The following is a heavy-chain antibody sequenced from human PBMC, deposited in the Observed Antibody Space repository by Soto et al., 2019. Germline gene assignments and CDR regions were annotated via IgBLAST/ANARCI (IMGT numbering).Heavy chain of an antibody. CDR1: GGSLSDYY. D-gene: IGHD1-1*01. J-gene: IGHJ6*02. Sequence: QVQLQQWGAGLLKPSETLSLTCAVSGGSLSDYYWPWIRQSPGKGLEWIGEIHPSGSTYYNPSLRSGVTISVYTSKNQFSLKLTSLTAADTAIYCCARGRDEYKLGNVWGHGTTVTVSS. CDR2: IHPSGST. V-gene: IGHV4-34*01. CDR3: ARGRDEYKLGNV.